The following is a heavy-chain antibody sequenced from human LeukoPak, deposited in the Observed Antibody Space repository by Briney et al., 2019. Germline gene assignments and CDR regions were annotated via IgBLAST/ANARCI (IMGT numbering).Heavy chain of an antibody. V-gene: IGHV1-46*02. CDR1: GYTFNRYG. CDR3: ARGGPEYLSDY. CDR2: INPSGGST. Sequence: ASVKVSCKASGYTFNRYGISWVRQAPGQGLEWMGIINPSGGSTSYAQKFQGRVTMTRDTSTSTVYMELSSLRSEDTAVYYCARGGPEYLSDYWGQGTLVTVSS. J-gene: IGHJ4*02. D-gene: IGHD2-2*02.